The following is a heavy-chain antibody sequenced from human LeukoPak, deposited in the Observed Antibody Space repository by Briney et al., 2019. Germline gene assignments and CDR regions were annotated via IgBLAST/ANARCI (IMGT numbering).Heavy chain of an antibody. CDR2: IRNDGSNK. CDR3: AKKDGGRGEGTFDY. Sequence: GGSLRLSCAASGFTFSSFDIHWVRQAPGKRLQWVVFIRNDGSNKYYADSVRGRLTISRDNSKNTLYLQMNSLRAEDTAMYYCAKKDGGRGEGTFDYWGQGTLVTVSS. D-gene: IGHD3-10*01. J-gene: IGHJ4*02. CDR1: GFTFSSFD. V-gene: IGHV3-30*02.